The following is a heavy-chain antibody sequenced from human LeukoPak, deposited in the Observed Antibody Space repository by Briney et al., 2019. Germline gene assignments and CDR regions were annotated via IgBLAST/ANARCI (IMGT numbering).Heavy chain of an antibody. V-gene: IGHV3-23*01. CDR2: ISGGSGGST. CDR1: GFTFSSYE. Sequence: PGGSLRLSCAASGFTFSSYEMNWVRQAPGKGLEWVSSISGGSGGSTYYADSVKGRFTISRDSSKNTLYLQMNSLRAEDTAVYYCAKGEAYCGGDCYPDWGQGTLVTVSS. J-gene: IGHJ4*02. D-gene: IGHD2-21*02. CDR3: AKGEAYCGGDCYPD.